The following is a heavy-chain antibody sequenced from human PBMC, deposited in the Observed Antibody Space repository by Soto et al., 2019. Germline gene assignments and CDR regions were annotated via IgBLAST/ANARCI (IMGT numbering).Heavy chain of an antibody. J-gene: IGHJ4*02. Sequence: GSLRLSCAASGFTFSSYAVSWVRQAPGKGPEWISSISGSGSETWYADSVKGRFIISRDNAQNSLFLQMNTLRPEDSDIYYCARVAYWGPGTQVTVSS. CDR1: GFTFSSYA. CDR3: ARVAY. V-gene: IGHV3-23*01. CDR2: ISGSGSET.